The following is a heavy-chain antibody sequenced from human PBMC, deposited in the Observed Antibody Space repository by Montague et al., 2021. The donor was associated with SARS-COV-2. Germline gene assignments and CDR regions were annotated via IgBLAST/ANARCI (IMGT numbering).Heavy chain of an antibody. V-gene: IGHV4-34*01. J-gene: IGHJ4*02. Sequence: SETLSLTCAVYGGSISNYYWTWIRQPPGKGLEWIGEISHSGSTNHNPSLKGRVTISVDTSKNQFSLKLSSVTAADTAVYFCAGVDIATRRRYFDSWGQGTLVTVSS. CDR1: GGSISNYY. CDR3: AGVDIATRRRYFDS. CDR2: ISHSGST. D-gene: IGHD6-6*01.